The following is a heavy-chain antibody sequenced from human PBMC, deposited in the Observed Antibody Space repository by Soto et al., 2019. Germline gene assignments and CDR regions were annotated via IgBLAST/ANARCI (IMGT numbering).Heavy chain of an antibody. Sequence: GESLKISCKGSGYKFGSYWIAWVRQMPGKGLEWMGIIYPGDSDTRYSPSFQGQVTFSADKSISTAYLQWSSLKASDTAMYYCARRGALWYFDLWGRGTLVTVSS. CDR3: ARRGALWYFDL. CDR1: GYKFGSYW. V-gene: IGHV5-51*01. J-gene: IGHJ2*01. D-gene: IGHD3-16*01. CDR2: IYPGDSDT.